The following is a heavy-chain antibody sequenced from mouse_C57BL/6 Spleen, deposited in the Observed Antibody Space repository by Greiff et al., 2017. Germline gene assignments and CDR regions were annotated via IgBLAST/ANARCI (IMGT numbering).Heavy chain of an antibody. CDR1: GFTFSNYW. V-gene: IGHV6-3*01. CDR2: IRLKSDNYAT. Sequence: EVKLVESGGGLVQPGGSMKLSCVASGFTFSNYWMNWVRQSPEKGLEWVAQIRLKSDNYATHYAESVKGRFTISRDDSKSSVYLQMNNLRAEDTGIYYCTGPHYYGSSSWYFDVWGTGTTVTVSS. D-gene: IGHD1-1*01. J-gene: IGHJ1*03. CDR3: TGPHYYGSSSWYFDV.